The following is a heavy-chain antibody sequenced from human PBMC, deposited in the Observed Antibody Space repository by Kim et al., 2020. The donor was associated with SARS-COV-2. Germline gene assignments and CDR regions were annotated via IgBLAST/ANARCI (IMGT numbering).Heavy chain of an antibody. V-gene: IGHV3-23*01. CDR3: SNGLSPDY. CDR1: GFMFSSYA. J-gene: IGHJ4*02. CDR2: IISGDRT. Sequence: GGSLRLSCAASGFMFSSYAMTWVRQAPGKGLEWISGIISGDRTYYADSVNGRFTISRDNSKNTLYLQMNSLRAEDTAIYYCSNGLSPDYLGRGALVTVSS.